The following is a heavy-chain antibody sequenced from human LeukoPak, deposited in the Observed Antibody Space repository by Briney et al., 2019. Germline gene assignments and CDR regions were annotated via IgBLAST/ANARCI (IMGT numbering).Heavy chain of an antibody. V-gene: IGHV3-21*01. CDR2: ISSSSSYI. CDR1: GFTFSSYS. J-gene: IGHJ4*02. Sequence: GGSLRLSCAASGFTFSSYSMNWVRQAPGKGLEWVSSISSSSSYIYYADSGKGRFTISRDNAKNSLYLQMNSLRAEDTAVYYCARVGKANDDYWGQGTLVTVSS. CDR3: ARVGKANDDY. D-gene: IGHD1-26*01.